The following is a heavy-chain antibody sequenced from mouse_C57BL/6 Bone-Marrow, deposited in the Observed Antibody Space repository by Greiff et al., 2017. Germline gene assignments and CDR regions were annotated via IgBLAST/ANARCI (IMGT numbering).Heavy chain of an antibody. CDR3: ARDPITTVVARYWYFDV. CDR2: INYDGSST. Sequence: EVKLQESEGGLVQPGSSMKLSCTASGFTFSDYYMAWVRQVPEKGLEWVANINYDGSSTYYLDSLKSRFIISTDNAKNILYLQMSSLKSEDTATYYCARDPITTVVARYWYFDVWGTGTTVTVSS. D-gene: IGHD1-1*01. CDR1: GFTFSDYY. V-gene: IGHV5-16*01. J-gene: IGHJ1*03.